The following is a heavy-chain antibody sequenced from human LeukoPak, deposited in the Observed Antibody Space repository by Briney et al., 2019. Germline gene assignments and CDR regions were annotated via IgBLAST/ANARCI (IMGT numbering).Heavy chain of an antibody. D-gene: IGHD2-2*01. CDR3: ARDIVVVPAATEDYYYYGMDV. Sequence: GASVKVSCKASGYTFTSYYMHWVRQAPGQGLEWMGIINPSGGSTSYAQKFQGRVTMTRDTSTSTVYMELSSLRSEDTAVYYCARDIVVVPAATEDYYYYGMDVWGQGTLVTVSS. J-gene: IGHJ6*02. CDR1: GYTFTSYY. CDR2: INPSGGST. V-gene: IGHV1-46*01.